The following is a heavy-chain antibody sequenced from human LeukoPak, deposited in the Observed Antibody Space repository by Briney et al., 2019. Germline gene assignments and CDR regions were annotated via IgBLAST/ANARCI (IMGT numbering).Heavy chain of an antibody. D-gene: IGHD3-22*01. Sequence: GESLKISCKASEYRFTTYWIGWVRQMPGKGLEWMGIIYPGDSDTRYSPSFQGQVTISADKSISTAYLQWSSLKASDTAMYYCARPHDSRPTDAFDIWGQGTMVTVSS. V-gene: IGHV5-51*01. CDR3: ARPHDSRPTDAFDI. J-gene: IGHJ3*02. CDR1: EYRFTTYW. CDR2: IYPGDSDT.